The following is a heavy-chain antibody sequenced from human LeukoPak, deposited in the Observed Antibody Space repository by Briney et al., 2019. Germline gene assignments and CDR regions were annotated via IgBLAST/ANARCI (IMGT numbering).Heavy chain of an antibody. V-gene: IGHV4-30-2*01. CDR3: ARGFQYYYDSSGYSDFDY. Sequence: RSSETLSLTCAVSGGSISSGDYSWSWIRQPPGKGLEWIGYIYHSGSTYYNPSLKSRVTISEDTSKNQFSLKLSSVTAADTAVYYCARGFQYYYDSSGYSDFDYWGQGTLVTVSS. J-gene: IGHJ4*02. CDR1: GGSISSGDYS. CDR2: IYHSGST. D-gene: IGHD3-22*01.